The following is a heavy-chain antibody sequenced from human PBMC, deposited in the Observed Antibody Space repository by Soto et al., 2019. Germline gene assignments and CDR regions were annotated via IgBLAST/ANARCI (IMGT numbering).Heavy chain of an antibody. CDR2: INPSGGSATSGGSA. Sequence: ASVKVSCKASGYTFTTYYIHWVRQAPGQGLEWMGIINPSGGSATSGGSASYARKFQGRVALTRDTSTSTVYMEVSSLTSEDTAVYYCAASAYCSSTSCYLELPDYWGQGTLVTVSS. D-gene: IGHD2-2*01. V-gene: IGHV1-46*01. CDR1: GYTFTTYY. J-gene: IGHJ4*02. CDR3: AASAYCSSTSCYLELPDY.